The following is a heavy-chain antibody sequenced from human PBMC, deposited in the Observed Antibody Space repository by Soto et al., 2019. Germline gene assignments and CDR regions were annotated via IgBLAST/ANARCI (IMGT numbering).Heavy chain of an antibody. J-gene: IGHJ6*02. CDR2: VYYTGDT. CDR1: SGPDRSHN. D-gene: IGHD4-17*01. Sequence: QVQLQQSSARLVKPSETQSLTCTVSSGPDRSHNWGWIRQPPGRGLEWIGYVYYTGDTAYNPSLRGRVTISADTSTNDISLTLNSVTAADTAVYYCVRQGIDYLHGLVDVWGQGTTVSVSS. CDR3: VRQGIDYLHGLVDV. V-gene: IGHV4-59*08.